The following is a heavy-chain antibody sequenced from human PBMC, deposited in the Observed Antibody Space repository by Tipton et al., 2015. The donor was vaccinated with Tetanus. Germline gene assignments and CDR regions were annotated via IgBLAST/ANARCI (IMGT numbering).Heavy chain of an antibody. CDR1: GGTFNNYF. D-gene: IGHD3-3*01. V-gene: IGHV4-34*01. J-gene: IGHJ4*02. Sequence: TLSLTCAVYGGTFNNYFWTWIRQPPGKGLEWIGEINYDGSTNYSPSLKSRVTLSLDTTKKQVSLKLSSVTAADTAVYYCARANYDFPKKGPFDSWGQGTLAIVSS. CDR3: ARANYDFPKKGPFDS. CDR2: INYDGST.